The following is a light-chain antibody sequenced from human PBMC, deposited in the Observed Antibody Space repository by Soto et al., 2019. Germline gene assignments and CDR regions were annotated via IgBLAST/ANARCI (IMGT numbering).Light chain of an antibody. CDR3: SSYTSSNTLI. V-gene: IGLV2-14*01. Sequence: SVLTQPSSLSGSPGQSITISCTGTISDVGGYNYVSWFQQSPGKAPKVMIYEVTNRPSGVSNRFSGSKSGNTASLTISGLQAEDEADYYCSSYTSSNTLIIGGGTKVTVL. CDR2: EVT. CDR1: ISDVGGYNY. J-gene: IGLJ2*01.